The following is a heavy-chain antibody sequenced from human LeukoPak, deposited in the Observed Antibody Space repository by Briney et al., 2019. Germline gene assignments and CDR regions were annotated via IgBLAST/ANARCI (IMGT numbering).Heavy chain of an antibody. J-gene: IGHJ2*01. CDR3: ARRGHDGYNSNQNWYFDL. CDR1: GGSISSSSYY. V-gene: IGHV4-39*07. Sequence: SETLSLTCTVSGGSISSSSYYWGWIRQPPGKRLEWIGNIYYSGSTYYNPSLKSRVTISVDTSKNQFSLKLSSVTAADTAVYYCARRGHDGYNSNQNWYFDLWGRGTLVTVSS. CDR2: IYYSGST. D-gene: IGHD5-24*01.